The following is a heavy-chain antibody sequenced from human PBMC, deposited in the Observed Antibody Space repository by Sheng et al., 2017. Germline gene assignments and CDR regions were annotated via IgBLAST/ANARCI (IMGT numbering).Heavy chain of an antibody. V-gene: IGHV1-69*13. Sequence: QVQLVQSGAEVKKPGSSVKVSCKASGGTFSSYAISWVRQAPGQGLEWMGGIIPIFGTANYAQKFQGRVTITADESTSTAYMELSSLRSEDTAVYYCASSSPPGELGYCSGGSCYGLYNWFDPWGQGTPGHRLL. D-gene: IGHD2-15*01. CDR1: GGTFSSYA. J-gene: IGHJ5*02. CDR3: ASSSPPGELGYCSGGSCYGLYNWFDP. CDR2: IIPIFGTA.